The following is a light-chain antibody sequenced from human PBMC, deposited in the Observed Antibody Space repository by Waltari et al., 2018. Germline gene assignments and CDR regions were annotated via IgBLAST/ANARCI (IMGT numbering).Light chain of an antibody. CDR3: QQADSFPIT. CDR1: QDVSKW. V-gene: IGKV1-12*01. CDR2: GAS. Sequence: DIQMTQSPSSVSASVGDRVTITCRASQDVSKWLAWYRHKPGLDPKLLIHGASFLHNGVPSRFSGSGSGTEFTLTISSLQPEDFATYYCQQADSFPITFGQGTRLDIK. J-gene: IGKJ5*01.